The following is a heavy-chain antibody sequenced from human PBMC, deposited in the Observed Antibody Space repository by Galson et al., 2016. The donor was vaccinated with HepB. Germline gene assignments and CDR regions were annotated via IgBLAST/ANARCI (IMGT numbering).Heavy chain of an antibody. CDR1: GYTFSAHY. Sequence: SVKVSCKASGYTFSAHYMYWVRQAPGQGLEWMGWINPNSGGPNYAQRLQGRVTLSRDMSISTGYMELHSLKSDDTAVYYCARANWHDPGGYFPDFWGQGTPVSGTS. D-gene: IGHD3-22*01. V-gene: IGHV1-2*02. CDR3: ARANWHDPGGYFPDF. J-gene: IGHJ4*02. CDR2: INPNSGGP.